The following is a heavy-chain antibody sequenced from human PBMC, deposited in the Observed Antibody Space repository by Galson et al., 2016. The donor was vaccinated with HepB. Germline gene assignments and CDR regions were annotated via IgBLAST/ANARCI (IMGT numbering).Heavy chain of an antibody. CDR1: GFSLSDSY. CDR2: VYGGGTT. Sequence: SLRLSCAVSGFSLSDSYMTWVRQTPGERLEWVSVVYGGGTTYYADSVKGRFTISRDTSKNLVYLQMNSLRVEDTAVYYCARNLYTTLRVSWGQGTVVTVSS. V-gene: IGHV3-66*01. D-gene: IGHD2-2*02. CDR3: ARNLYTTLRVS. J-gene: IGHJ5*02.